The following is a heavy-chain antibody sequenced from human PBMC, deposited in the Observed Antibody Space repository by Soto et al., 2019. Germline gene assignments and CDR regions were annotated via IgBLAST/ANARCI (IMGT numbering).Heavy chain of an antibody. Sequence: QGQLVESGGGGVQPGRSPRLSCAASGFTFSSYGMHWVRQGPGKGLEWVAVISNDGRNKYYADSVKGRFPISRDNSNNTPNLQMNGLRIEAAAESHCAKEEIQAIFGVVVLDYWGKGILVTFSS. CDR2: ISNDGRNK. V-gene: IGHV3-30*18. D-gene: IGHD3-3*01. CDR3: AKEEIQAIFGVVVLDY. J-gene: IGHJ4*01. CDR1: GFTFSSYG.